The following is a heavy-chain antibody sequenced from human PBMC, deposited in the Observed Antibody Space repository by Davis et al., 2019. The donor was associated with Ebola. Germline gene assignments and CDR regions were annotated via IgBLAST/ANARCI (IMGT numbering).Heavy chain of an antibody. Sequence: SETLSLTCTVSGGSISSYYWSWIRQPPGKGLEWIGYIYYSGSTNYNPPLKSRVTISVDTSKNQFSLKLSSVTAADTAVYYCARGTIFGVVRYYYYGMDVWGQGTTVTVSS. J-gene: IGHJ6*02. D-gene: IGHD3-3*01. CDR1: GGSISSYY. CDR3: ARGTIFGVVRYYYYGMDV. CDR2: IYYSGST. V-gene: IGHV4-59*12.